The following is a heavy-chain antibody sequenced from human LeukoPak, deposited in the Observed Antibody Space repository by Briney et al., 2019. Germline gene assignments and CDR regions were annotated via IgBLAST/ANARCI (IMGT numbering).Heavy chain of an antibody. D-gene: IGHD3-16*01. CDR2: INGSGGST. V-gene: IGHV3-23*01. Sequence: GGSARLSCAASGFTFSSYAMSWVRQAPGKGLEWVSDINGSGGSTYYADSVKGRFTISRDNSKNTLYLQMNSLRAEDTAVYYCAKDDDWGRYKHWGQGTLVTVSS. CDR1: GFTFSSYA. J-gene: IGHJ1*01. CDR3: AKDDDWGRYKH.